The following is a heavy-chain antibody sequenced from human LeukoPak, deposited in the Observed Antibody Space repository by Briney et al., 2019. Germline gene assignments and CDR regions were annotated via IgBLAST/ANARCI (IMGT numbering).Heavy chain of an antibody. D-gene: IGHD3-10*01. CDR2: ISSSSSYI. CDR3: ARDWVHYYGSGSFH. J-gene: IGHJ4*02. CDR1: GFTFSSYS. Sequence: GGSLRLSCAASGFTFSSYSMNWVRQAPGKGLEGVSSISSSSSYIYYADSVKGRFTISRDNAKNSLYLQMNSLRAEDTAVYYCARDWVHYYGSGSFHWGQGTLVTVSS. V-gene: IGHV3-21*01.